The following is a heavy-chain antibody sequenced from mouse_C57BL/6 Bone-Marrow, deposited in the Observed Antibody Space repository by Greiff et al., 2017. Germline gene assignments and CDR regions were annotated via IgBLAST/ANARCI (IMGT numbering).Heavy chain of an antibody. Sequence: QVQLQQPGAELVKPGASVKLSCKASGYTFTSYWMHWVKQRPGQGLEWIGMIHPNSGSTNYNEKFKSKAILNVDKSSSTAYMQRSSLTSEDSAVYYCSMYYYGSSSAWFAYWGQGTLVTGSA. J-gene: IGHJ3*01. V-gene: IGHV1-64*01. CDR3: SMYYYGSSSAWFAY. D-gene: IGHD1-1*01. CDR2: IHPNSGST. CDR1: GYTFTSYW.